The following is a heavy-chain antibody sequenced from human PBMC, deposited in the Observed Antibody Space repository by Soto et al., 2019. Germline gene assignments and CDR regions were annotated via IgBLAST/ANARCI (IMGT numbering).Heavy chain of an antibody. CDR3: ARCPKQWLNWFDP. D-gene: IGHD6-19*01. CDR2: IYYSGST. V-gene: IGHV4-59*01. Sequence: QVQLQESGPGLVKPSETLSLTCTVSGGSISSYYWSWIRQPPGKGLEWIGYIYYSGSTNYNPSLKSRVTISVATSKNQFSLKLSSVTAADTAVYYCARCPKQWLNWFDPWGQGTLVTVSS. CDR1: GGSISSYY. J-gene: IGHJ5*02.